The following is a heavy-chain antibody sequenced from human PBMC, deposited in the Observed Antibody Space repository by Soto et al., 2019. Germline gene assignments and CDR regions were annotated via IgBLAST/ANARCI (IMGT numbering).Heavy chain of an antibody. CDR2: VFNTGGT. CDR3: ARVFSSCSGCMYYFDF. Sequence: QVQLQESGPGLVKPSETLSLTCTVSSDSIAGENWWSWVRQPPGLGLEWIGEVFNTGGTNNNPSRKSPVTTDVDKSKNQFSLKLISSTAADTSYYYCARVFSSCSGCMYYFDFWGQGTLVSVSS. CDR1: SDSIAGENW. J-gene: IGHJ4*02. V-gene: IGHV4-4*02. D-gene: IGHD2-15*01.